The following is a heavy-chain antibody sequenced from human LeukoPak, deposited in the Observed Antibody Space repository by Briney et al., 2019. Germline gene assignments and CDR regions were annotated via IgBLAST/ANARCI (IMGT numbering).Heavy chain of an antibody. D-gene: IGHD3-22*01. CDR3: ARVRNYYDSSGYYLDY. J-gene: IGHJ4*02. Sequence: PGGALRLSCADSGFTFSSYAMSWVGQAPGEGVEGVSGISSIGGITYYADSVQAPFTISRDHSKNPLSLQMNSLRAEDTAVYYCARVRNYYDSSGYYLDYWGQGTLVTVSS. CDR2: ISSIGGIT. V-gene: IGHV3-23*01. CDR1: GFTFSSYA.